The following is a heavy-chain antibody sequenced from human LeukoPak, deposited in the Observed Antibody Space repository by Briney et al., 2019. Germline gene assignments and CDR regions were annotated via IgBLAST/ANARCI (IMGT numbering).Heavy chain of an antibody. V-gene: IGHV4-59*08. J-gene: IGHJ5*02. CDR2: IYYSGST. CDR1: GGSISSYY. D-gene: IGHD3-22*01. Sequence: SETLSLTCTVSGGSISSYYWSWIRQPPGKGLEWIGYIYYSGSTYYNPSLKSRVTISVDTSKNQFSLKLSSVTAADTAVYYCARQEVYYDSSVAGFDPWGQGTLVTVSS. CDR3: ARQEVYYDSSVAGFDP.